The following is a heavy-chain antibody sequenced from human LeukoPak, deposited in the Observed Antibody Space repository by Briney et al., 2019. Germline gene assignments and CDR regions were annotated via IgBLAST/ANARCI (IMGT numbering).Heavy chain of an antibody. CDR2: INAGNGNT. CDR3: ARRIVGATREYYFAY. J-gene: IGHJ4*02. Sequence: ASVKVSCTASGYTFTSYAMHWVRQAPGQRLEWMGWINAGNGNTKYSQTSQGRVTITRDTSTSTAYMELSSLRSEDTPVYYCARRIVGATREYYFAYWGQGTLVTVSS. V-gene: IGHV1-3*01. D-gene: IGHD1-26*01. CDR1: GYTFTSYA.